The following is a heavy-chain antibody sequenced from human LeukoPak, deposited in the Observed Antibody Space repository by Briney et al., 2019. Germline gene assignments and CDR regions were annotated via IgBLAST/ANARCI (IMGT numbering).Heavy chain of an antibody. D-gene: IGHD2-2*01. CDR1: GFTFSSCA. CDR2: MSGRGGRP. V-gene: IGHV3-23*01. CDR3: ARPPEPGSCSSNSCHESYFDY. Sequence: GGSLRLSCAASGFTFSSCAMSWVRQAPGKGLEWVSSMSGRGGRPYYADSVKGRFTISRDNSKNALYLQMHSMSAEDTAVSYCARPPEPGSCSSNSCHESYFDYWGQGTLVTVSS. J-gene: IGHJ4*02.